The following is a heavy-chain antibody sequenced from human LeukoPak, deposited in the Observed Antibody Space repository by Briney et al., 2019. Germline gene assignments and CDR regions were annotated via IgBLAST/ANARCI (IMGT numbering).Heavy chain of an antibody. V-gene: IGHV4-31*03. Sequence: KASQTLSLTCTVSGGSISSGFYYWSWIRQHPGKGLEWIGYIYYSGSTYYNPSLKSRLTISVDTSKNQFSLKLSSVTAADTAVYYCAREGHCSSTSCYVLDYWGQGTLVTVSS. CDR3: AREGHCSSTSCYVLDY. CDR2: IYYSGST. D-gene: IGHD2-2*01. CDR1: GGSISSGFYY. J-gene: IGHJ4*02.